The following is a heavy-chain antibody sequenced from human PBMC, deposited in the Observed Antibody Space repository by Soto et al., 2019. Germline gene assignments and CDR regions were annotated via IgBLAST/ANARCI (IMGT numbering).Heavy chain of an antibody. CDR3: ARGATVLLWFGDWYFDL. Sequence: GGSLRLSCAASGFTVSSNYMSWVRQAPGKGLEWVSVIYSGGSTYYADSVKGRFTISRDNSKNTLYLQMNSLRAEDTAVYYCARGATVLLWFGDWYFDLWGRGTLVTVSS. CDR2: IYSGGST. CDR1: GFTVSSNY. V-gene: IGHV3-66*01. D-gene: IGHD3-10*01. J-gene: IGHJ2*01.